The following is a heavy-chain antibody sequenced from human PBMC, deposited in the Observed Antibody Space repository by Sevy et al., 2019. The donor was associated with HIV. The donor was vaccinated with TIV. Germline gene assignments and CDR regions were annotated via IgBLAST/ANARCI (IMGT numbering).Heavy chain of an antibody. CDR1: GFTFSKYW. V-gene: IGHV3-7*01. J-gene: IGHJ4*02. CDR3: ARDDGNYPYHY. D-gene: IGHD1-7*01. CDR2: IKQDAGKK. Sequence: GGSLRLSCAASGFTFSKYWMGWVRQAPGKGLEWVANIKQDAGKKYYVDSVKGRFTISRDNAKNSLYLQMNSLRAEDTAVYFCARDDGNYPYHYWGQGTLVTVSS.